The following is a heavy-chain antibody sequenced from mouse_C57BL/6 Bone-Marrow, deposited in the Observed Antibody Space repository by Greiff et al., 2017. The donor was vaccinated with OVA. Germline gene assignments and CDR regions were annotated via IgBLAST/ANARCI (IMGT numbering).Heavy chain of an antibody. Sequence: EVKLMESGAELVRPGASVKLSCTASGFNIKDDYMHWVKQRPEQGLEWIGWIDPENGDTEYASKFQGKATITADTSSNTAYLQLSSLTSEDTAVYYCASGAMDDWGQGTSVTVSS. CDR3: ASGAMDD. D-gene: IGHD6-1*01. J-gene: IGHJ4*01. CDR1: GFNIKDDY. V-gene: IGHV14-4*01. CDR2: IDPENGDT.